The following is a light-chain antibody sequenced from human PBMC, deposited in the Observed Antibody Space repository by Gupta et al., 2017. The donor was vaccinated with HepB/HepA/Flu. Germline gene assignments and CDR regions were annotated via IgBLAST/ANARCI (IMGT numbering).Light chain of an antibody. CDR2: KAS. V-gene: IGKV1-5*03. J-gene: IGKJ1*01. CDR1: QSFNNW. CDR3: QQYSSWT. Sequence: DIQMTQSPSTLSASVGDKVTITCRASQSFNNWLAWYQQKPGRAPKLLIYKASCLESGVPSRFSGSGAGTEFTLTISSLQPDDFATYYCQQYSSWTFGQGTKVEIK.